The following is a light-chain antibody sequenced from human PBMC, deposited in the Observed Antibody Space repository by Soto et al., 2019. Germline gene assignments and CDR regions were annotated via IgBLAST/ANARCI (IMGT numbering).Light chain of an antibody. J-gene: IGKJ1*01. Sequence: IPMTQSPSTLSATAGDRVTITCRASQSISSWLAWYQHKPGKAPKLLIYDASNLDSGVPSRFSGSGSGTEFSLTISNLQPDDCATYYCQQYENYWTFGQGTRVEIK. CDR2: DAS. CDR1: QSISSW. V-gene: IGKV1-5*01. CDR3: QQYENYWT.